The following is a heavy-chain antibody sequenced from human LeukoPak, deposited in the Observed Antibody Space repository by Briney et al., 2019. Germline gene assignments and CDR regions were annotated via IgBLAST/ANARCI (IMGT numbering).Heavy chain of an antibody. CDR1: GFTFSSYW. CDR3: AKERNGYNWDDAFDI. D-gene: IGHD5-24*01. Sequence: GGSLRLSCAASGFTFSSYWMSWVRQAPGKGLEWVSVITGSGGNTYYADPVEGRFTISRDNSKNTLYLQMNSLRAEDTAVYYCAKERNGYNWDDAFDIWGQGTMVTVSS. CDR2: ITGSGGNT. J-gene: IGHJ3*02. V-gene: IGHV3-23*01.